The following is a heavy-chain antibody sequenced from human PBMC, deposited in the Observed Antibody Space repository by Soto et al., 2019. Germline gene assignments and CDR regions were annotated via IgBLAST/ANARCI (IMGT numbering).Heavy chain of an antibody. CDR1: GGTFSSYA. CDR2: IIPIFGTA. D-gene: IGHD3-22*01. V-gene: IGHV1-69*13. J-gene: IGHJ2*01. CDR3: ARGPPLGAYYYDSSMYWYFDL. Sequence: GASVKVSCKASGGTFSSYAISWVRQAPGQGLEWMGGIIPIFGTANYAQKFQGRVTITADESTSTAYMELSSLRSEDTAVYYCARGPPLGAYYYDSSMYWYFDLWGRGTLVTVSS.